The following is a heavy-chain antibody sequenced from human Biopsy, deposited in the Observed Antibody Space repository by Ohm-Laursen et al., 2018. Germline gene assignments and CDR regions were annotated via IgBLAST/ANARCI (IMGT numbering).Heavy chain of an antibody. Sequence: SQTLSLTCTVSGGSISNNNYYWGWIRQPPGKGLEWIGSIFYRGSTHYKPSLKSRVNISVDTSKNQFSLKLNSVTAADTAVYYCARDYDTSGYYHASWGQGTLVTVSS. J-gene: IGHJ5*02. CDR1: GGSISNNNYY. CDR3: ARDYDTSGYYHAS. CDR2: IFYRGST. V-gene: IGHV4-39*01. D-gene: IGHD3-22*01.